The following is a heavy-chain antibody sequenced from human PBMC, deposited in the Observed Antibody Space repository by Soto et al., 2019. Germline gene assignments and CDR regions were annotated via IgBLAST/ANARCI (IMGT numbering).Heavy chain of an antibody. J-gene: IGHJ5*02. CDR1: GGSISSYY. V-gene: IGHV4-59*12. Sequence: SETLSLTCTVSGGSISSYYWSWIRQPPGKGLEWIGDIYYSGSTNYNPSLKSRVTISVDTSKNQFSLKLSSVTAADTAVYYCARVPRRYPHPSRFDPWGQGTLVTVSS. D-gene: IGHD1-26*01. CDR2: IYYSGST. CDR3: ARVPRRYPHPSRFDP.